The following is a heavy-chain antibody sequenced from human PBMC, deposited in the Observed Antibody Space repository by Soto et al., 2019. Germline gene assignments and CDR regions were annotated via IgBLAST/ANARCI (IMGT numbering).Heavy chain of an antibody. CDR3: AKEGVTTVTPFDY. J-gene: IGHJ4*02. CDR1: GFTFSSYA. CDR2: ISGSGGST. Sequence: EVQLLESGGGLVQPGGSLRLSCAASGFTFSSYAMSWVRQAPGKGLEWVSAISGSGGSTYYADSVKGLFTISSDNSKHTLYLQMNSLRAEDTAVYYCAKEGVTTVTPFDYWGQGTLVTVSS. D-gene: IGHD4-17*01. V-gene: IGHV3-23*01.